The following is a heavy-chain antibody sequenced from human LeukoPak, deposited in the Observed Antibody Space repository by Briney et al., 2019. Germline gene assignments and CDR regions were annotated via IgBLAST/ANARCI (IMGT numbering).Heavy chain of an antibody. CDR1: GGSFSGYY. Sequence: PSETLSLTCAVYGGSFSGYYWSWIRQPPGKGLEWIGEINHSGSTNYNPSLKSRVTISVDTSKNQFSLKLSSVTAADTAVYYCARVLVVHRGWFDPWGQGTLVTVSS. J-gene: IGHJ5*02. CDR3: ARVLVVHRGWFDP. CDR2: INHSGST. V-gene: IGHV4-34*01. D-gene: IGHD2-8*02.